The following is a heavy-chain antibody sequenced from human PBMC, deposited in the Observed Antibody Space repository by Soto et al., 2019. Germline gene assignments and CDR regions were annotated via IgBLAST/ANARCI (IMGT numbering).Heavy chain of an antibody. D-gene: IGHD3-22*01. Sequence: PGGSLKISFKGPGYSFAVYCITWVPQKPGKGLGWMGRIDPSDSQTYYSPSFRGHVTISVTKSITTVFLQWSSLRASDTAMYYCARQIYDSDTGPNFQYYFDSWGQGTPVTVSS. CDR1: GYSFAVYC. J-gene: IGHJ4*02. CDR3: ARQIYDSDTGPNFQYYFDS. V-gene: IGHV5-10-1*01. CDR2: IDPSDSQT.